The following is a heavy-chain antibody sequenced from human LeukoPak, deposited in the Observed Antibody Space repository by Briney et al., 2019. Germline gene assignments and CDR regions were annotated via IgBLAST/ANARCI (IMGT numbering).Heavy chain of an antibody. D-gene: IGHD4-17*01. CDR2: INHSGSA. Sequence: SETLSLTCAVSGGSFSGYYWTWIRQPPGKGLEWIGEINHSGSANYNPSLKSRVTISLDTSKNQFSLKLSPVTAADTAVYYCARGQGTVTTHWGQGTLVTVSS. V-gene: IGHV4-34*01. CDR3: ARGQGTVTTH. CDR1: GGSFSGYY. J-gene: IGHJ4*02.